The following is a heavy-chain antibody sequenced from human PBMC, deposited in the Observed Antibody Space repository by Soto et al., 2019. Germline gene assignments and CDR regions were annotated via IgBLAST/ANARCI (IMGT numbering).Heavy chain of an antibody. J-gene: IGHJ6*02. D-gene: IGHD3-10*01. V-gene: IGHV3-33*01. Sequence: GGSLRLSCAASGFTFSSYGMHWVRQAPGKGLEWVAVIWYDGSNKYYADSVKGRFTISRDNSKNTLYLQMNSLRAEDTAVYYCARDLYYYGSGSYPAEHYYYYYGLDVWGQGTTVTVT. CDR1: GFTFSSYG. CDR2: IWYDGSNK. CDR3: ARDLYYYGSGSYPAEHYYYYYGLDV.